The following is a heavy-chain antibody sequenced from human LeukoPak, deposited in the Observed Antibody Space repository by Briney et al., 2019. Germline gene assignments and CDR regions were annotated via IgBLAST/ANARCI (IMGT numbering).Heavy chain of an antibody. Sequence: GGSLRLSCAASGFIFTNYFMSWVRQAPGKGLEWVASIKHDGSEKYYVDSVRGRFTISRDNTMNSLYLQMSSLRAEDTAIYYCATDRGWRTSGYYLYYFEYWGQGTLVTYSS. CDR1: GFIFTNYF. CDR2: IKHDGSEK. D-gene: IGHD3-3*01. CDR3: ATDRGWRTSGYYLYYFEY. V-gene: IGHV3-7*01. J-gene: IGHJ4*02.